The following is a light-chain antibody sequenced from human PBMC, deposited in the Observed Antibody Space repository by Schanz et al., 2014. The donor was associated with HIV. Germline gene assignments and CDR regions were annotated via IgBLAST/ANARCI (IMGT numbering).Light chain of an antibody. J-gene: IGLJ3*02. CDR1: SSDVGAYNY. Sequence: QSVLTQPASVSGSPGQSITISCTGTSSDVGAYNYVSWYQQHPGKAPKLMIYDVTSRPSGVSHRFSGSKSGNTASLTISGLQADDEADYYCSSFRSNTTWVFGGGTKLTVL. CDR2: DVT. V-gene: IGLV2-14*01. CDR3: SSFRSNTTWV.